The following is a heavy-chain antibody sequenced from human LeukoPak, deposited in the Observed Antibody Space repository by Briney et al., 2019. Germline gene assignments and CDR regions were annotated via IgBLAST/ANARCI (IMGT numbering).Heavy chain of an antibody. V-gene: IGHV3-30*03. CDR3: ARGPLSSGWYGGPGYYFDY. CDR1: GFTFSSYG. D-gene: IGHD6-19*01. J-gene: IGHJ4*02. Sequence: GGSLRLSCAASGFTFSSYGMHWVRQAPGKGLEWVAVISYDGSNKYYADSVKGRFTISRDNSKNTLYLQMNSLRAEDTAVYYCARGPLSSGWYGGPGYYFDYWGQGTLVTVSS. CDR2: ISYDGSNK.